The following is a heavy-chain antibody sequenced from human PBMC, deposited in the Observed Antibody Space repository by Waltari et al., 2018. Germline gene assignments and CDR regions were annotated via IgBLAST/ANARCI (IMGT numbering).Heavy chain of an antibody. CDR1: GYTFTGYY. Sequence: QVQLVQSGAEVKKPGASVKVSCKASGYTFTGYYMHWVRRAPGQGLEWMGWINPNSGGTNYAQKFQGRVTMTRDTSISTAYMELSRLRSDDTAVYYCARGGIVGATSSYYYGMDVWGQGTTVTVSS. CDR3: ARGGIVGATSSYYYGMDV. CDR2: INPNSGGT. D-gene: IGHD1-26*01. V-gene: IGHV1-2*02. J-gene: IGHJ6*02.